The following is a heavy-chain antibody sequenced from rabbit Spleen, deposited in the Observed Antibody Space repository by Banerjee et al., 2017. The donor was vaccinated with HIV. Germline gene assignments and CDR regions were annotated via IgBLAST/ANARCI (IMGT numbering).Heavy chain of an antibody. J-gene: IGHJ4*01. D-gene: IGHD2-1*01. CDR3: ARGSAAMAMVITGFYLTL. Sequence: QSLEESGGDLVKPEGSLTLTCTASGFTINGGYWICWVRQAPGKGLELIACIYTSNGSIWYASWVNGRFTISRSTSLNTVDLKMTSLTAADTATYFCARGSAAMAMVITGFYLTLWGPGTLVTVS. CDR1: GFTINGGYW. CDR2: IYTSNGSI. V-gene: IGHV1S43*01.